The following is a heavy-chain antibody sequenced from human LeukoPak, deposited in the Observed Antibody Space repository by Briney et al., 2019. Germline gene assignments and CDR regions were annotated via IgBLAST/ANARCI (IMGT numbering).Heavy chain of an antibody. CDR3: ASTKVVVAATGNYYYYGMDV. V-gene: IGHV1-69*13. CDR2: IIPIFGTA. J-gene: IGHJ6*02. CDR1: GGTFSSYA. D-gene: IGHD2-15*01. Sequence: ASVTVSCTASGGTFSSYAISWVRQAPGQGLEWMGGIIPIFGTANYAQKFQGRVTITADESTSTAYMELSSLRSEDTAVYYCASTKVVVAATGNYYYYGMDVWGQGTTVTVSS.